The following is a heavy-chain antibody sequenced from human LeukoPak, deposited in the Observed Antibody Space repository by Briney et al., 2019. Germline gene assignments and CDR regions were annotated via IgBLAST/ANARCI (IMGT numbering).Heavy chain of an antibody. V-gene: IGHV4-31*03. J-gene: IGHJ4*02. Sequence: SETLSLTCTVSGASFNSDDQYWNWIRQSPGNGLEWIGSIHPSGMLYNNPSLESRVTMSRDTSKNQFYLNLNSVTAADTAVYFCSRGLDSRKLGYWGQGILVTVSS. CDR3: SRGLDSRKLGY. D-gene: IGHD3-22*01. CDR2: IHPSGML. CDR1: GASFNSDDQY.